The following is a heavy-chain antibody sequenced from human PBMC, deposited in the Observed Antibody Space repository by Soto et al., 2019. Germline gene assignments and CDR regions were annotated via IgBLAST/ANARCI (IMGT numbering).Heavy chain of an antibody. Sequence: GASVKVSCKASGYSFSKFGISWVRQAPGQGLEWMGWISAYNGNTNYAQKLQGRVTMTTDTSTSTAYMELRSLRSDDTAVYYCARVSLDYIWGSYQPPDYDYWGQGTLVTVSS. V-gene: IGHV1-18*01. J-gene: IGHJ4*02. CDR1: GYSFSKFG. CDR3: ARVSLDYIWGSYQPPDYDY. D-gene: IGHD3-16*02. CDR2: ISAYNGNT.